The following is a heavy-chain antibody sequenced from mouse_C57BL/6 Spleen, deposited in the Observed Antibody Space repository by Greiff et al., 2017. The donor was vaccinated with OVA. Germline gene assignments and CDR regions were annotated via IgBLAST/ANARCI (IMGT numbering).Heavy chain of an antibody. Sequence: EVHLVESGGGLVKPGGSLKLSCAASGFTFSDYGMHWVRQAPEKGLEWVAYISSGSRTIYYADTVKGRFTISRDNAKNTLFLQMTSLRSEDTAMYYCARDFITTVVAIGDYWGQGTTLTVSS. J-gene: IGHJ2*01. D-gene: IGHD1-1*01. CDR2: ISSGSRTI. CDR1: GFTFSDYG. CDR3: ARDFITTVVAIGDY. V-gene: IGHV5-17*01.